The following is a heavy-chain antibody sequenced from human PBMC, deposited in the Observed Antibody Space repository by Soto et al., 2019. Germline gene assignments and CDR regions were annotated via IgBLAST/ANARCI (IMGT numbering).Heavy chain of an antibody. CDR3: ARDCSMVIVAPGY. J-gene: IGHJ4*02. V-gene: IGHV3-33*01. CDR2: IWYDGSNT. D-gene: IGHD5-12*01. Sequence: QVQLVESGGGVVQPGRSLRLSCAASGFTFSSYAMHWVRQAPGKGLEWVGFIWYDGSNTFYAESVKGRFTISRDNSKNTVYLQINALRAEDTAVYYCARDCSMVIVAPGYWGQGTLVTVSS. CDR1: GFTFSSYA.